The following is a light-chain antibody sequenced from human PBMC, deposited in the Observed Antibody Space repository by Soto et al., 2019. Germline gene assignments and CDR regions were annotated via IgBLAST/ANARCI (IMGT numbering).Light chain of an antibody. V-gene: IGLV2-14*01. CDR1: SSDVGGYNY. CDR2: EVS. Sequence: QAVLNQPASVSGSPGQSIAISCTGTSSDVGGYNYVSWYQQHPGKAPKLMISEVSNRPSGVSNRFSGSKSGNTASLTISGLQAEDEADYYCSSYTSSSTYVFGTGTKVTVL. J-gene: IGLJ1*01. CDR3: SSYTSSSTYV.